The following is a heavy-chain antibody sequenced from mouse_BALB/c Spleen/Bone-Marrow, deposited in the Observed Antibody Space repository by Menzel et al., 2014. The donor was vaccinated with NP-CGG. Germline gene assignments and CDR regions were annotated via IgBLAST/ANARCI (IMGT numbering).Heavy chain of an antibody. V-gene: IGHV1-67*01. D-gene: IGHD1-1*01. Sequence: QVQLQQSGPELVRPGVSVKISCKGSGYKFTDYAMHWVKQSHAKSLEWIGLISTYSGNTHYNQKFKGEATMTVDKSSSTAYMELARLTSEDSAIYYCARNFYGSAYFDFWGQGSTLTVSS. CDR3: ARNFYGSAYFDF. CDR2: ISTYSGNT. J-gene: IGHJ2*01. CDR1: GYKFTDYA.